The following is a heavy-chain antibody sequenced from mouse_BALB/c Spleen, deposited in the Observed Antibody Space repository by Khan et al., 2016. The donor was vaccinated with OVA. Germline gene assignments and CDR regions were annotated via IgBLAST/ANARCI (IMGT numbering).Heavy chain of an antibody. CDR1: GFSITSDYS. J-gene: IGHJ2*01. CDR3: SIFDNDRIDH. CDR2: MPFTGRT. V-gene: IGHV3-1*02. D-gene: IGHD3-2*01. Sequence: EVQLQESGPELVEPSQSLSLTCTVTGFSITSDYSWHWIRQFPGNKLEWRGYMPFTGRTNYNPYLKSRVSITRDSSRNQFFLQLNSVTTEDSATYSGSIFDNDRIDHWGQGTTLTVSS.